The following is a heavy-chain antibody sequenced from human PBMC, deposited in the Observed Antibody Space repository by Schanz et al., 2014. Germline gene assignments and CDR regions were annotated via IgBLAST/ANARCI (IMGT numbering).Heavy chain of an antibody. Sequence: QVQLVQSGAEVKKPGASVRVSCKVSGYSFTTYGISWVRQAPGQGPEWIGWISGYTSDTKYAQKFQHRVNMTTDRTTSTVYIELRSLRFDDTAVYFCARDNGRIPAANSFDYWGQGTRVTDSS. CDR2: ISGYTSDT. D-gene: IGHD1-26*01. CDR1: GYSFTTYG. J-gene: IGHJ4*02. CDR3: ARDNGRIPAANSFDY. V-gene: IGHV1-18*01.